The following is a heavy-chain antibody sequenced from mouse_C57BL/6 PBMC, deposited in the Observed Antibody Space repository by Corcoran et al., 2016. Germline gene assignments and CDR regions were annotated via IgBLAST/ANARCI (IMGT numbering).Heavy chain of an antibody. J-gene: IGHJ1*03. Sequence: QVTLKESGPGILQSSQTLSLTCSFSGFSLSTSGMGVSWIRQPAGKGLEWLAHIYWDDDKRYNPSLKSGLTISKDTSRNQVFLKITSVDTADTATYYCARSRSGTEGWYFDVWGTGTTVTVSS. CDR1: GFSLSTSGMG. V-gene: IGHV8-12*01. D-gene: IGHD4-1*01. CDR2: IYWDDDK. CDR3: ARSRSGTEGWYFDV.